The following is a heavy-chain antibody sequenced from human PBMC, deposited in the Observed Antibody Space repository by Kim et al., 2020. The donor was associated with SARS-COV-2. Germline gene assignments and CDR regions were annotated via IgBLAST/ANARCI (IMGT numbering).Heavy chain of an antibody. V-gene: IGHV3-33*01. CDR2: IWYDGSNK. CDR3: ATVPFYSGSYGGVLDYGMDV. J-gene: IGHJ6*02. CDR1: GFTFSSYG. D-gene: IGHD1-26*01. Sequence: GGSLRLSCAASGFTFSSYGMHWVRQAPGKGLEWVAVIWYDGSNKYYADSVKGRFTISRDNSKNTLYLQMNSLRAEDTAVYYCATVPFYSGSYGGVLDYGMDVWGQGTTVTVSS.